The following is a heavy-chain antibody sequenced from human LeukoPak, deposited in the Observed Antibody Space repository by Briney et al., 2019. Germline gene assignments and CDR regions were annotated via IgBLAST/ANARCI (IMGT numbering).Heavy chain of an antibody. CDR1: GFTFSIYG. Sequence: GGSLRPSCAASGFTFSIYGMSWVRQAPGKGLEWVSAISGSGGSTYYADSVKGRFTISRDNSKNTLYLQMNSLRAEDTAVYYCAKDQRYFDYFDYWGQGTLVTVSS. CDR3: AKDQRYFDYFDY. V-gene: IGHV3-23*01. CDR2: ISGSGGST. D-gene: IGHD3-9*01. J-gene: IGHJ4*02.